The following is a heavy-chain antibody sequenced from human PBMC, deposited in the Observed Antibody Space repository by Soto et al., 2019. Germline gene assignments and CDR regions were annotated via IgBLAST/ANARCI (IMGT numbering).Heavy chain of an antibody. CDR3: AISGEVAGTSYYYYGMDV. Sequence: GASVKVSCKASGYTFTSYGISWVRQAPGQGLEWMGWISAYNGNTNYAQKLQGRVTMTTDTSTSTAYMELRSLRSDDTAVYYCAISGEVAGTSYYYYGMDVWGQGTTVTVPS. CDR1: GYTFTSYG. CDR2: ISAYNGNT. J-gene: IGHJ6*02. D-gene: IGHD6-19*01. V-gene: IGHV1-18*01.